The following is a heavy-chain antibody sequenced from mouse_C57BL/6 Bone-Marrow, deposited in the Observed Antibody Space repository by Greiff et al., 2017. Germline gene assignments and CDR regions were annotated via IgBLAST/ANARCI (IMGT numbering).Heavy chain of an antibody. J-gene: IGHJ1*03. V-gene: IGHV5-4*03. Sequence: EVKLMESGGGLVKPGGSLKLSCAASGFTFSSYAMSWVRQTPEKRLEWVATISDGGSYTYYPDNVKGRFTISRDNAKNNLYLQMSHLKSEDTAMYYCARKAYGSSYRWYFDVWGTGTTVTVSS. CDR1: GFTFSSYA. D-gene: IGHD1-1*01. CDR2: ISDGGSYT. CDR3: ARKAYGSSYRWYFDV.